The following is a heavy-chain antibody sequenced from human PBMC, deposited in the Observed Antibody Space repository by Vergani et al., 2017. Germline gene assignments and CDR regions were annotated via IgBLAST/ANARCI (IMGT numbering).Heavy chain of an antibody. D-gene: IGHD3-16*01. CDR1: GFTFSSYW. V-gene: IGHV3-7*01. Sequence: EVQLVESGGGLVQPGGSLRLSCAASGFTFSSYWMSWVRQAPGKGLEWVANIKQDGREKYYVDSVKGRFTISRDNAKNSLYLQMNSLRAEDTAVYYCARDLRGSYYYYYMDVWGKGTTVTVSS. CDR3: ARDLRGSYYYYYMDV. J-gene: IGHJ6*03. CDR2: IKQDGREK.